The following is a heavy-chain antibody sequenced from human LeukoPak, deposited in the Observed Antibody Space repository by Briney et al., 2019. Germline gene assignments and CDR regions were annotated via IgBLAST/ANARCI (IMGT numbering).Heavy chain of an antibody. V-gene: IGHV3-7*01. J-gene: IGHJ4*02. CDR2: IKQDGSQE. CDR3: ARGVPYDSWSGPHYSDY. D-gene: IGHD3-3*01. CDR1: RFTLSTYW. Sequence: PGGSLRLSCAASRFTLSTYWMSWVRQAPGKGLEWVARIKQDGSQEYYVDSVKGRFTISRDSAKNSLYLQMNSLRAEDTAVYYCARGVPYDSWSGPHYSDYWGQGTLVTVSS.